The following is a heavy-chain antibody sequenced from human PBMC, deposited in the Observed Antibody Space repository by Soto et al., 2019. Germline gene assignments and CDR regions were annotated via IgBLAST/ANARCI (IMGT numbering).Heavy chain of an antibody. CDR1: GYTFTSYG. CDR3: ARDDSSGPGRFDP. D-gene: IGHD3-22*01. J-gene: IGHJ5*02. CDR2: INAYGTYT. Sequence: ASVKVSCKASGYTFTSYGFSWVRQAPGQGLEWMGWINAYGTYTDYAQNLQGRVTMTTDRSTSTAYMELRSLRSDDTAVYYCARDDSSGPGRFDPWGQGTLVTVSS. V-gene: IGHV1-18*01.